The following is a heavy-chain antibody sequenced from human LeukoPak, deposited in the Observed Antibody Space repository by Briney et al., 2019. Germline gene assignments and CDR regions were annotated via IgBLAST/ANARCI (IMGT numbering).Heavy chain of an antibody. J-gene: IGHJ5*02. CDR2: INHSGST. D-gene: IGHD1-26*01. Sequence: SETLSLTCAVYGGSFSGYYWSWIRQPPGKGLEWIGEINHSGSTNYNPSLKSRVTISVDTSKNQLSLKLSSVTAADTAVYYCARWEPSMYPWGQGTLVTVSS. CDR1: GGSFSGYY. V-gene: IGHV4-34*01. CDR3: ARWEPSMYP.